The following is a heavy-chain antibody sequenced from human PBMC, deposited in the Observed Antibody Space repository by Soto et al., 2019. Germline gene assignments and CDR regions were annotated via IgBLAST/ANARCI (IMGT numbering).Heavy chain of an antibody. V-gene: IGHV4-59*01. CDR3: ARASHYYDSSGFFDY. D-gene: IGHD3-22*01. CDR2: IYYSGST. J-gene: IGHJ4*02. CDR1: GVSISSYY. Sequence: SVTLSLTWTVSGVSISSYYWNWLRQPPGKGLEWIGYIYYSGSTNYNPSLKSRVTISVDTSKNQFSLKLSSVTAADTAVYYCARASHYYDSSGFFDYWGQGTLVTVSS.